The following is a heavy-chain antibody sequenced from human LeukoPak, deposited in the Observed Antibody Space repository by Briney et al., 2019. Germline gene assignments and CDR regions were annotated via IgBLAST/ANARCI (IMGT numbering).Heavy chain of an antibody. J-gene: IGHJ3*02. V-gene: IGHV3-21*01. Sequence: GGPLRLSCAASGFTFSSFTMNWVRQAPGKGLEWVSSISSSSRYIYYGDSVMGRFTIFRDNAKNSLYLQMNSLRAEDTAVYYCARGGSDPVSGRYYGGGAFDIWGQGTMVTVSS. CDR2: ISSSSRYI. D-gene: IGHD1-26*01. CDR1: GFTFSSFT. CDR3: ARGGSDPVSGRYYGGGAFDI.